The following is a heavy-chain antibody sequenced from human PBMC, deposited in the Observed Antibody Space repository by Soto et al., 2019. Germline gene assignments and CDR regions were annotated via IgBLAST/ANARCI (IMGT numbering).Heavy chain of an antibody. CDR2: ITSSGDFT. CDR3: VSAKGISLYEWYFDL. V-gene: IGHV3-23*01. CDR1: GLAINTYG. Sequence: EVQLLESGGGLVQAGGSLRLSCAASGLAINTYGMSWVRQAPGRGLEWVSGITSSGDFTYYGDSVRGRFSISRDESKNALYLQMRKLRAEDTAVYHCVSAKGISLYEWYFDLWGRGTPVTVSS. D-gene: IGHD2-8*01. J-gene: IGHJ2*01.